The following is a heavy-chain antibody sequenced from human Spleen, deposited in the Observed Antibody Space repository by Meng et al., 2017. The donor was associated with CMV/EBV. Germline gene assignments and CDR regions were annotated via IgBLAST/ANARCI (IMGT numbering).Heavy chain of an antibody. CDR1: FTDSW. CDR3: ARQTATRLLFVKYKWFDP. D-gene: IGHD6-6*01. V-gene: IGHV5-51*01. Sequence: FTDSWICWVRQKPGKGLEWMGIISPSDSDVTYSPSFQGQVTISVDRSISTAYLQWRSLKTSDTAMYFCARQTATRLLFVKYKWFDPWGQGTLVTVSS. CDR2: ISPSDSDV. J-gene: IGHJ5*02.